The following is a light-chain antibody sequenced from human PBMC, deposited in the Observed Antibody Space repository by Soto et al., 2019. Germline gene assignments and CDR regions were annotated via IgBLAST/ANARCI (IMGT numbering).Light chain of an antibody. V-gene: IGKV3D-7*01. J-gene: IGKJ5*01. Sequence: EIVLTQSPATLSSFPGDRVTLSCRASQSLRSTSLAWYQQKPGQAPRLLIYDASNRATGIPARFSGSGSGTDFTLTISSLQPEDFATYYCQQFNNYLFTFGQGTRLEIK. CDR1: QSLRSTS. CDR2: DAS. CDR3: QQFNNYLFT.